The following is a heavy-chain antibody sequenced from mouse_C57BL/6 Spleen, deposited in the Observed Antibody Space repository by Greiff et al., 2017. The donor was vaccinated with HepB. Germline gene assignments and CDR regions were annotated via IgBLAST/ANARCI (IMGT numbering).Heavy chain of an antibody. J-gene: IGHJ2*01. CDR2: IYPGNSDT. CDR1: GYTFTSYW. Sequence: EVQLQQSGTVLARPGASVKMSCKTSGYTFTSYWMHWVKQRPGQGLEWIGAIYPGNSDTSYNQKFKGKAKLTAVTSASTAYMELSSLTNEDSAVYYCTRVTTVVATDDYWGQGTTLTVSS. CDR3: TRVTTVVATDDY. V-gene: IGHV1-5*01. D-gene: IGHD1-1*01.